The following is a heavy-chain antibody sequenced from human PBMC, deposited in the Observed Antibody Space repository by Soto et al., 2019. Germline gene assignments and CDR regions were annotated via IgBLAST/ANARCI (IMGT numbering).Heavy chain of an antibody. CDR2: ISAYNGNT. Sequence: ASVKVSCKASGYTFTIYAIIWVRQAPGQGLEWMGWISAYNGNTNYAQKLQGRVTMTTDTSTSTAYMELRSLRSDDTAVYYCAENPPPKDYLGQGTRVTVSS. V-gene: IGHV1-18*01. CDR1: GYTFTIYA. CDR3: AENPPPKDY. J-gene: IGHJ4*01.